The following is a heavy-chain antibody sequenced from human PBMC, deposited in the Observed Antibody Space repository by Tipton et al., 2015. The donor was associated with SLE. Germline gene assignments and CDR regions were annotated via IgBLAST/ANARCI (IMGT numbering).Heavy chain of an antibody. CDR3: ARVALRVWFNRFDS. CDR2: IYYSGST. Sequence: TLSLTCTVPGGSISSYYWSWIRQPPGKGLEWIGYIYYSGSTNYNPSLKSRVTISVDTPKNQFFLKLTSVTAADTAVYYCARVALRVWFNRFDSWGQGTLVTVSS. CDR1: GGSISSYY. D-gene: IGHD2-15*01. V-gene: IGHV4-59*08. J-gene: IGHJ5*01.